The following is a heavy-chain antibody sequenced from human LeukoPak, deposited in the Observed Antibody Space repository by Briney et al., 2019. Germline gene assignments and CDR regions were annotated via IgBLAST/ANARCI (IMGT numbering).Heavy chain of an antibody. J-gene: IGHJ5*02. Sequence: QAGGSLRLSCAASGFAFSTLTMNWVRQAPGKGLEWVSYISSSSSTIYYADSVKGRFTISRDNAKNSLYLQMNSLRAEDTAVYYCARGTVAALTNWFDPWGQGTLVTVSS. CDR2: ISSSSSTI. V-gene: IGHV3-48*04. CDR1: GFAFSTLT. D-gene: IGHD6-19*01. CDR3: ARGTVAALTNWFDP.